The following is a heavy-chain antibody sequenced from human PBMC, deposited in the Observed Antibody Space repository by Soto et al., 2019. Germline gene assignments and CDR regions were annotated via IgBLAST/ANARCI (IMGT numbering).Heavy chain of an antibody. CDR2: MNPNSGNT. D-gene: IGHD6-13*01. CDR3: VRERSAAGTGWFDP. CDR1: GYTFTSYD. J-gene: IGHJ5*02. V-gene: IGHV1-8*01. Sequence: QVQLVQSGAEVKKPGASVKVSCKASGYTFTSYDINWVRQATGQGLEWMGWMNPNSGNTGYAQKFQGRVTMTRNTSISTAYMELSSLRSEDTAVYYCVRERSAAGTGWFDPWGQGTLVTVSS.